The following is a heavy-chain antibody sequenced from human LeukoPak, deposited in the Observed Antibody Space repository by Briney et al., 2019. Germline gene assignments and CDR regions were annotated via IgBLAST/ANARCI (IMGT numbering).Heavy chain of an antibody. CDR1: GFTFSNAW. CDR2: IKSETDGGTT. J-gene: IGHJ4*02. Sequence: GGSLRLSCAASGFTFSNAWMRSGRPAPGKGREWGCRIKSETDGGTTDYAAPVKGRFTISRDDSKNTLYLQMNSLKAEDTAVYYCTTVVSGAGVYDYWGQGTLVTVSS. V-gene: IGHV3-15*01. CDR3: TTVVSGAGVYDY. D-gene: IGHD2-8*01.